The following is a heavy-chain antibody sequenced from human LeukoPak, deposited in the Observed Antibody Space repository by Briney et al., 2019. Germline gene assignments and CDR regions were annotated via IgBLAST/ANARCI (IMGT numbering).Heavy chain of an antibody. D-gene: IGHD2-15*01. CDR3: ARDTGYCSGGSCYSHLYFDY. J-gene: IGHJ4*02. Sequence: SVKVSCKASGGTFSSYAISWVRRAPGQGLEWMGRIIPIFGTANYAQKFQGRVTITTDESTSTAYMELSSLRSEDTAVYYCARDTGYCSGGSCYSHLYFDYWGQGTLVTVSS. CDR1: GGTFSSYA. CDR2: IIPIFGTA. V-gene: IGHV1-69*05.